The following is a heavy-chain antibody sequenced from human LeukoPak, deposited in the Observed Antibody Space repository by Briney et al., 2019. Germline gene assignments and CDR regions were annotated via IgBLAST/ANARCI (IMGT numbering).Heavy chain of an antibody. Sequence: SETLSLTCTASGGSISSSSYYWGWIRQPPGKGLEWIGSIYYSGSTYYNPSLKSRVTISVDTSKNQFSLKLSSVTAADTAVYYCARLEGGYIAAYWFDPWGQGTLVTVSS. CDR1: GGSISSSSYY. D-gene: IGHD6-13*01. J-gene: IGHJ5*02. V-gene: IGHV4-39*01. CDR3: ARLEGGYIAAYWFDP. CDR2: IYYSGST.